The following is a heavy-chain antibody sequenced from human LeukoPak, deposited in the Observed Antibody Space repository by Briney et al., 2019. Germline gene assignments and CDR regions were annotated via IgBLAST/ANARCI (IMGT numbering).Heavy chain of an antibody. CDR2: MSSSSSYI. CDR1: GFAFSSYS. J-gene: IGHJ4*02. Sequence: GGSLRLSCSASGFAFSSYSMNGVRQARGKGLEWVSSMSSSSSYIYYADLLKGRFSISRDNAKKLLDLQMNSMSAEATAVYYCASYSNYGGPFDYWGQGTLVTVSS. CDR3: ASYSNYGGPFDY. V-gene: IGHV3-21*01. D-gene: IGHD4-11*01.